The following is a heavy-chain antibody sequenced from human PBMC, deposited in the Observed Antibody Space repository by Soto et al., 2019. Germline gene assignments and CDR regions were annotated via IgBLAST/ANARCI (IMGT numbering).Heavy chain of an antibody. CDR2: ISGSGGST. V-gene: IGHV3-23*01. J-gene: IGHJ4*02. Sequence: GGSLRLSCAASGLTFSSYSMSWFRQATGKGLEWVSAISGSGGSTYYADSVKGRFTISRDNSKNTLYLQMNSLRAEDTAVYFCAKVPRVYYDSSGFLFDYWGQGTLVTVSS. CDR1: GLTFSSYS. D-gene: IGHD3-22*01. CDR3: AKVPRVYYDSSGFLFDY.